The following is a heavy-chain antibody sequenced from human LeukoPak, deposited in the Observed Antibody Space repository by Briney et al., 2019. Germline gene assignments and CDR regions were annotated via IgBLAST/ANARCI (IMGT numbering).Heavy chain of an antibody. J-gene: IGHJ4*02. CDR1: GFTFSSYG. Sequence: HPGGSLRLSCAASGFTFSSYGMHWVRQAPGKGLEWVAFIRYDGSDKYYEDSVKGRFTISRDNSKNTLYLQMNSLRAEDTAAYYCANLPIRGSGSYYTDYWGQGTLVTVSS. D-gene: IGHD3-10*01. V-gene: IGHV3-30*02. CDR3: ANLPIRGSGSYYTDY. CDR2: IRYDGSDK.